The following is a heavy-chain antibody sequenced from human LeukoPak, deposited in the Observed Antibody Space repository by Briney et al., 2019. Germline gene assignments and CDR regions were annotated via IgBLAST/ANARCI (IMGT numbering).Heavy chain of an antibody. J-gene: IGHJ4*02. CDR2: ISSSSSTI. D-gene: IGHD1-26*01. CDR3: AKTMGAIDHDY. Sequence: GGSLRLSCAASGITFSSYSMNWVRQAPGKGLEWVSYISSSSSTIYYADSVKGRFTISRDNAKNSLYLQMNSLRAEDTAVYYCAKTMGAIDHDYWGQGTLVTVSS. CDR1: GITFSSYS. V-gene: IGHV3-48*01.